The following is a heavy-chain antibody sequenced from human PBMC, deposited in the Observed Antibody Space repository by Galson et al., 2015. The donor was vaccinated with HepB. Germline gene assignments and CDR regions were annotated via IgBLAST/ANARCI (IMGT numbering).Heavy chain of an antibody. CDR3: ARVRYYDSSGYYYFDY. J-gene: IGHJ4*02. CDR2: IIPIFGTA. V-gene: IGHV1-69*13. CDR1: GYTFSSYA. Sequence: SVKVSCKASGYTFSSYAISWVRQAPGQGLEWMGGIIPIFGTANYAQKFQGRVTITADESTSTAYMELSSLRSEDTAVYYCARVRYYDSSGYYYFDYWGQGTLVTVSS. D-gene: IGHD3-22*01.